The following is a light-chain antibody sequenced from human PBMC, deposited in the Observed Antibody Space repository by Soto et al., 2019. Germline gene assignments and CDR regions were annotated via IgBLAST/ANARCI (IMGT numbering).Light chain of an antibody. Sequence: DIQMTQSPSTLSASVGDRVTITCRASQSISIWLAWYQQKPGKAPNILIYDASTLVSGVPSRFSGSGSGTQFTLTISSLQPDDFATYYCQQYNNYFSWTFGQGTKVEIK. CDR3: QQYNNYFSWT. CDR2: DAS. J-gene: IGKJ1*01. V-gene: IGKV1-5*01. CDR1: QSISIW.